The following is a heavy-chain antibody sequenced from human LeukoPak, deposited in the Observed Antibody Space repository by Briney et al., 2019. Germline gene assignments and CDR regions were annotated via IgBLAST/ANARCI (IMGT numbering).Heavy chain of an antibody. CDR2: INPNNNGT. J-gene: IGHJ4*02. CDR3: ARGSRYHDWLSPLDS. V-gene: IGHV1-2*02. Sequence: ASVKVSCKASGYTFTGYYIHWVRQAPGQGLEWMGCINPNNNGTNYAQKFQGKFTMTRDTSISTAYMAMSRLRSDDTAVFYCARGSRYHDWLSPLDSWGQGTLVTVSS. CDR1: GYTFTGYY. D-gene: IGHD3-9*01.